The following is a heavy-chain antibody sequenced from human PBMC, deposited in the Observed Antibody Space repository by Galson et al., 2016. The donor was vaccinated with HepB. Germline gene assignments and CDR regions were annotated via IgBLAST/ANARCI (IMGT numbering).Heavy chain of an antibody. Sequence: SLRLSCAASGFTFSNYAMSWVRQAPGKGLEWASGISGTGGTTYYADSVKGRFTISRDNSKNTLYLRMNSLRAEDTAVYYCAKGDDFWSGYYGGLWGQETLVTVSS. D-gene: IGHD3-3*01. CDR2: ISGTGGTT. V-gene: IGHV3-23*01. CDR3: AKGDDFWSGYYGGL. CDR1: GFTFSNYA. J-gene: IGHJ4*02.